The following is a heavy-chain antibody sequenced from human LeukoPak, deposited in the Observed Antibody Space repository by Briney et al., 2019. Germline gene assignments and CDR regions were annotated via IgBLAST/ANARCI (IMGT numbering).Heavy chain of an antibody. CDR3: AKVAADFYYMDV. CDR1: RFTFSSYS. Sequence: GGSLRLSCAASRFTFSSYSMNWVRQAPGKGLEWVAFIRYDGSNKYYADSVKGRFTISRDNSKNTLYLQMSSLTPEDTAVYYCAKVAADFYYMDVWGKGTTVTISS. D-gene: IGHD6-19*01. CDR2: IRYDGSNK. J-gene: IGHJ6*03. V-gene: IGHV3-30*02.